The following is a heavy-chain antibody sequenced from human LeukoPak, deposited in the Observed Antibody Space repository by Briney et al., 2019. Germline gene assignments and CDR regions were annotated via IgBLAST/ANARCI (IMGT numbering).Heavy chain of an antibody. V-gene: IGHV3-21*04. CDR1: GFTFSSYS. CDR2: ISSSSSYI. D-gene: IGHD3-3*01. Sequence: GGSLRLSCAASGFTFSSYSMNWVRQAPGKGLEWVSSISSSSSYIYYADSVKGRFTISRDTSKNTLLLQMNSLRADDTALYFCARRLSLRFDAFAVWGPGTVVTVSS. CDR3: ARRLSLRFDAFAV. J-gene: IGHJ3*01.